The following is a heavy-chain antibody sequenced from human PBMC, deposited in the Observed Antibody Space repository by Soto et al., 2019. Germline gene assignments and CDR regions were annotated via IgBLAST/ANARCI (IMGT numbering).Heavy chain of an antibody. J-gene: IGHJ6*02. CDR1: GGTFSSNS. CDR3: GRAVLSSSRPSFYQYGMDD. Sequence: GPSVKVSCKASGGTFSSNSINWVRQPPGQGLEWMGSIIPLFGTTDYAQNFKARAPISAAKFTNTPTMELGSRRSENTAVYSCGRAVLSSSRPSFYQYGMDDWGQGTTVTVSS. D-gene: IGHD6-19*01. CDR2: IIPLFGTT. V-gene: IGHV1-69*06.